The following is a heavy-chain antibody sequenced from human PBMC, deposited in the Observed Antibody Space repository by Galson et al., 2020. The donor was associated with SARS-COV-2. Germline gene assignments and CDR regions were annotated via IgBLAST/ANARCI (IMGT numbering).Heavy chain of an antibody. D-gene: IGHD3-16*01. CDR2: ISSSGSTI. J-gene: IGHJ5*02. CDR1: GFTFSDYY. V-gene: IGHV3-11*01. CDR3: ARDSNYDYVWGSYVNWFDP. Sequence: GESLKISCAASGFTFSDYYMSWIRQAPGKGLEWVSYISSSGSTIYYADSVKGRFTISRDNAKNSLYLQMNSLRAEDTAVYYCARDSNYDYVWGSYVNWFDPWGQGTLVTVSS.